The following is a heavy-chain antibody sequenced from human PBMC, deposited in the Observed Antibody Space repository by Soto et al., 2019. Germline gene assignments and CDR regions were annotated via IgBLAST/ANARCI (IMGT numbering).Heavy chain of an antibody. CDR3: ARHIWIGYYSSSDY. Sequence: PSETLSLTCTVSGGSISSSSYYWGWIRQPPGKGLEWIGSIYYSGSTYYNPSLKSRVTISVDTSKNQFSLKLSSVTAADTAVYYCARHIWIGYYSSSDYWGQGTLVTVSS. CDR2: IYYSGST. V-gene: IGHV4-39*01. CDR1: GGSISSSSYY. D-gene: IGHD3-3*01. J-gene: IGHJ4*02.